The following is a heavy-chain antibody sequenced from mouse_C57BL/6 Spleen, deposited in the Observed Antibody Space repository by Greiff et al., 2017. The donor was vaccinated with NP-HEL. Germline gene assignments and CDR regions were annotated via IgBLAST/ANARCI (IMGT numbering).Heavy chain of an antibody. CDR3: AKKDGGWLLPFAY. CDR2: IYPSDSET. J-gene: IGHJ3*01. V-gene: IGHV1-61*01. D-gene: IGHD2-3*01. CDR1: GYTFTSYW. Sequence: QVQLQQPGAELVRPGSSVKLSCKASGYTFTSYWMDWVKQRPGQGLEWIGNIYPSDSETHYNQKFKDKATLTVDKSSSTAYMQLSSLTSEDSAVYYCAKKDGGWLLPFAYWGQGTLVTVSA.